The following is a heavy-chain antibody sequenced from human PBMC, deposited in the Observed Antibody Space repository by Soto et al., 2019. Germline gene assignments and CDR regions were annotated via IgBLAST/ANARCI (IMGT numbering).Heavy chain of an antibody. CDR2: FSAGGRA. V-gene: IGHV3-23*01. Sequence: EVQLLESGGGLVQPGGSLRLSCEASGFSFSNYALSWVRQSPGKGLEWVSTFSAGGRAYYADSVKGRFTIAKDTSKNTLHLQASSLRAEDPAVYYCAKESLPEHYGDTLFDYWGQGTRVTVSS. CDR3: AKESLPEHYGDTLFDY. J-gene: IGHJ4*02. CDR1: GFSFSNYA. D-gene: IGHD4-17*01.